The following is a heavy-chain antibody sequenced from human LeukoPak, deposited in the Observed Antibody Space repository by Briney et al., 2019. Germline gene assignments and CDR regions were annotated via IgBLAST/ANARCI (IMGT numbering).Heavy chain of an antibody. CDR2: ISGDGTET. CDR3: AKGGHYSFFDY. CDR1: GLIFRNYA. V-gene: IGHV3-23*01. Sequence: GGSLRLSCTASGLIFRNYAMTWVRQAPRKGLEWVSTISGDGTETFYADSVKGRFTISKDNSKDTHYPQMSSLRAEDTGIYYCAKGGHYSFFDYWGRGTLVTVSS. J-gene: IGHJ4*02. D-gene: IGHD4-11*01.